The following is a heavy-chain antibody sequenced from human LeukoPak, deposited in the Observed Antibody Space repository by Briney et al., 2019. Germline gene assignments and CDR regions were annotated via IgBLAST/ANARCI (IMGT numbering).Heavy chain of an antibody. CDR3: AKGGQWLPSDY. J-gene: IGHJ4*02. Sequence: GGSLRLSCAASGFTFSSYGMHWVRQAPGKGLEWVAVISYDGSNKYYADSVKGRFTISRDNSKNTLYLQMNSLRAEGTAVYYCAKGGQWLPSDYWGQGTLVTVSS. CDR1: GFTFSSYG. V-gene: IGHV3-30*18. CDR2: ISYDGSNK. D-gene: IGHD6-19*01.